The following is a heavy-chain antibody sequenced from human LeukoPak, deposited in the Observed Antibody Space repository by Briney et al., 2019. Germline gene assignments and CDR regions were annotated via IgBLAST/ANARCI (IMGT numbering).Heavy chain of an antibody. CDR2: IIPIFGTA. CDR1: GGTFSSYA. CDR3: ARSVGDFWSGRLSWFDP. J-gene: IGHJ5*02. D-gene: IGHD3-3*01. Sequence: SVKVSFTASGGTFSSYAISWVRQAPGQGLEWMGGIIPIFGTANYAQKFQGRVTITADESTSTAYMELSSLRSEDTAVYYCARSVGDFWSGRLSWFDPWGQGTLVTVSS. V-gene: IGHV1-69*01.